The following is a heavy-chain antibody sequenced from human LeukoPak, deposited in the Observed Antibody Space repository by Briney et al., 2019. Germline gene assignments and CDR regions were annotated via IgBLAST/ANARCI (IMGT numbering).Heavy chain of an antibody. CDR2: FDPEDGET. D-gene: IGHD6-19*01. V-gene: IGHV1-24*01. CDR3: ATGELSSGWYVLDY. Sequence: ASVKVSCKVSGYTLTELSMHWVRQAPGKGLEWMGGFDPEDGETIYAQKFQGRVTMTEDTSTDTAYMEPSSLRSEDTAVYYCATGELSSGWYVLDYWGQGTLATVSS. CDR1: GYTLTELS. J-gene: IGHJ4*02.